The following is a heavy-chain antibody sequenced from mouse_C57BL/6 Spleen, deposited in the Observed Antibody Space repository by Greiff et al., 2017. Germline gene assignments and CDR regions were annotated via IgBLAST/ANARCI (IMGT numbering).Heavy chain of an antibody. J-gene: IGHJ2*01. CDR1: GYTFTDYY. CDR2: IYPGSGNT. CDR3: ARDGYCPFDY. V-gene: IGHV1-76*01. Sequence: QVQLQQSGAELVRPGASVKLSCKASGYTFTDYYINWVKQRPGQGLEWIARIYPGSGNTYYNEKFKGKATLTAEKSSSTAYMQLSSLTSEDSAVYFCARDGYCPFDYWGQGTTLTVSS. D-gene: IGHD2-3*01.